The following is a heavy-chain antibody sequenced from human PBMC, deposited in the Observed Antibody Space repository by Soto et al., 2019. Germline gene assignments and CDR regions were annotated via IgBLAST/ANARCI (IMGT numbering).Heavy chain of an antibody. CDR3: ARSVENAFDI. CDR1: GFIFTSSA. V-gene: IGHV1-58*02. CDR2: ISVYNSNT. D-gene: IGHD2-15*01. Sequence: SVKVSCKTSGFIFTSSAMQWVRQARGQRLEWIGWISVYNSNTNYAQKFQGRVTMTTDMSTSTVYMELRSLRSDDTAVYYCARSVENAFDIWGQGTMVTVSS. J-gene: IGHJ3*02.